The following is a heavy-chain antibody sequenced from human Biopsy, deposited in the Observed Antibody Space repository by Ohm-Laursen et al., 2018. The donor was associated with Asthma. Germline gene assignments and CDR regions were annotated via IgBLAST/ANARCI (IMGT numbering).Heavy chain of an antibody. Sequence: GTLSLTCTVSGGSISSNFYYWGWLRQPPGKVLEWIGNIYKSGQVYYNLSLKSRVTISVNTSEKKFSLQLRSVTAADAAVYYCARQKIVAAEGPFDMWGQGTMVIVSS. CDR2: IYKSGQV. CDR1: GGSISSNFYY. D-gene: IGHD1-26*01. V-gene: IGHV4-39*01. CDR3: ARQKIVAAEGPFDM. J-gene: IGHJ3*02.